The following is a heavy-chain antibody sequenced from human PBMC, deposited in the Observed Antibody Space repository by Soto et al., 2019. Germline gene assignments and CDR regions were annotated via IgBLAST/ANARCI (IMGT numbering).Heavy chain of an antibody. V-gene: IGHV1-69*13. Sequence: SVKVSCKASVGTFSSYAISWVRQAPGQGLEWMGGIIPIFGTANYAQKLQGRVTITADESTSTAYMELSSLRSEDTAVYYCARWAHTTVTTGGDWFDPWGQGTLVTVSS. CDR1: VGTFSSYA. J-gene: IGHJ5*02. CDR3: ARWAHTTVTTGGDWFDP. D-gene: IGHD4-17*01. CDR2: IIPIFGTA.